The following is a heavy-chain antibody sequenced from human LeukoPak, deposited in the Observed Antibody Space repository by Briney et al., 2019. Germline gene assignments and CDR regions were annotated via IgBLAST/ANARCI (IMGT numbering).Heavy chain of an antibody. CDR2: ISGSGGST. Sequence: GGSLRLSCAASGFTFSSYAMSWVRQAPGKGLEWVSAISGSGGSTYYADSVKGRFTISRDNSKNTLYLQMNSLRAEDTAVYYCAKDLEGPYYYGSGSYYPAYYFDYGGQGTLVTVSS. CDR3: AKDLEGPYYYGSGSYYPAYYFDY. CDR1: GFTFSSYA. J-gene: IGHJ4*02. V-gene: IGHV3-23*01. D-gene: IGHD3-10*01.